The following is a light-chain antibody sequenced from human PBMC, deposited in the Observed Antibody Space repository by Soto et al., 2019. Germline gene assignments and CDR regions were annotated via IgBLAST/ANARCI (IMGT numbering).Light chain of an antibody. V-gene: IGKV3-20*01. CDR2: AAS. CDR3: QQYGISPPNT. Sequence: EIVLTQSPGTLSLSPGERATLSCRASQSVGSTYLAWYQQKPGQAPRLLIYAASSRATGVPERFSGSGSGTYFTLTISRLEPEVFAVYYCQQYGISPPNTFGQGTRLEIK. CDR1: QSVGSTY. J-gene: IGKJ5*01.